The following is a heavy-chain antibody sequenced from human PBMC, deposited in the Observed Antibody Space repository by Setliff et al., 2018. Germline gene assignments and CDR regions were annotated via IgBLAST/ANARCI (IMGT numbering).Heavy chain of an antibody. CDR1: GGSISSGSDY. Sequence: PSETLSLTCSVSGGSISSGSDYWTWIRQPAGKGLEWIGHIYTSGGTSYNPSLKSRVTISVDTSKNQFSLKLSSVTATDTAVYYCARAISGWYSAYYYYMDVWGKGTTVTVSS. V-gene: IGHV4-61*09. D-gene: IGHD6-19*01. CDR2: IYTSGGT. CDR3: ARAISGWYSAYYYYMDV. J-gene: IGHJ6*03.